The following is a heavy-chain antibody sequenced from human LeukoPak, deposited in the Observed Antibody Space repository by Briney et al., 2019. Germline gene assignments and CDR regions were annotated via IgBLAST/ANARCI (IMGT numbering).Heavy chain of an antibody. CDR1: GFTFDDYS. J-gene: IGHJ4*02. CDR3: AKALIAAPPMGY. Sequence: PGGSLRLSCAASGFTFDDYSMHWLRQTPGKGLEWVSLISWDGASTYYADSVKGRFTISRDNSKNTLYLQMNSLRAEDTAVYYCAKALIAAPPMGYWGREPWSPSPQ. D-gene: IGHD6-13*01. CDR2: ISWDGAST. V-gene: IGHV3-43*01.